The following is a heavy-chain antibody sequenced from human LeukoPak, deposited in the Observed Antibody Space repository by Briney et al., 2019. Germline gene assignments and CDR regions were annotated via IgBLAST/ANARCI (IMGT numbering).Heavy chain of an antibody. CDR3: GRKSAARKTSEFDY. J-gene: IGHJ4*02. D-gene: IGHD6-6*01. V-gene: IGHV1-2*02. CDR2: INPNSGGT. Sequence: ASVKVSCKASGYTFTGYFMHWVRQAPGQGLEWMGWINPNSGGTNYAQKFQGRVTMTRDTSISTAYMELSRLTFDDTAVYYCGRKSAARKTSEFDYWGQGTLVTVSS. CDR1: GYTFTGYF.